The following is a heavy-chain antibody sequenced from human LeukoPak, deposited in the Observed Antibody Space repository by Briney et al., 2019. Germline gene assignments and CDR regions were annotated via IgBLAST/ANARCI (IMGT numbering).Heavy chain of an antibody. V-gene: IGHV3-66*02. CDR2: IYSGGST. Sequence: GGSLRLSCAASGFTFSSYSMNWVRQAPGKGLEWVSVIYSGGSTYYADSVKGRFTISRDNSKNMLELQMNSLTTEDTAVYYCTREVWYDALSFDYWGQGTLVSVSS. J-gene: IGHJ4*02. CDR1: GFTFSSYS. CDR3: TREVWYDALSFDY. D-gene: IGHD2-15*01.